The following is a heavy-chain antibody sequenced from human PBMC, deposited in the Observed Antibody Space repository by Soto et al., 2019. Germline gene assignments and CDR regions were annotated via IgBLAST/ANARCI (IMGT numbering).Heavy chain of an antibody. D-gene: IGHD3-10*01. CDR2: IYNDGTYS. CDR3: TRGPRPISTGTGAY. CDR1: GFIFKMYW. Sequence: PGGSLRLSCAASGFIFKMYWMHWVRQSPGKGLVWISRIYNDGTYSDYADSVGGRFSISRDNVNDTLYLQMNNLRAGDSGLYYCTRGPRPISTGTGAYWGQGTQVTVSS. V-gene: IGHV3-74*01. J-gene: IGHJ4*02.